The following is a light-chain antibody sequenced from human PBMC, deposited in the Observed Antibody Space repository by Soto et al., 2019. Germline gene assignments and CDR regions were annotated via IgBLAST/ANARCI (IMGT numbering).Light chain of an antibody. CDR3: QQYHNWPLT. V-gene: IGKV3-15*01. J-gene: IGKJ5*01. Sequence: EIVMTQSPATLSVSPGERATLSCRASQSVGTKLAWYQQKPGQAPGLLIYGASTRATGLPARFSGSGSGTEFTLTISSLQSEDFAVYYCQQYHNWPLTFGQGTRLEIK. CDR2: GAS. CDR1: QSVGTK.